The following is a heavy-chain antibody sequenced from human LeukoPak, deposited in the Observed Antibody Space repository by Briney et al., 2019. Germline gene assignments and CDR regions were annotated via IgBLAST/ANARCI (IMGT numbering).Heavy chain of an antibody. V-gene: IGHV3-21*01. CDR2: ISTTSSYI. D-gene: IGHD3-22*01. CDR3: ARDLESSGYLFFDY. Sequence: PGGSLRLSCAASGFSFSTYAISWVRQAPGKGLEWVSCISTTSSYIFYADSVRGRFTISRDNAKNSLYLQMDSLRAEDTAVYYCARDLESSGYLFFDYWGQGTLVTVSS. CDR1: GFSFSTYA. J-gene: IGHJ4*02.